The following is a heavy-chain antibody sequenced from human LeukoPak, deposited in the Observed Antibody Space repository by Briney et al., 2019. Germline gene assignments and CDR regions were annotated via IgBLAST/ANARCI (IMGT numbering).Heavy chain of an antibody. J-gene: IGHJ4*02. CDR2: INWNGGTT. CDR3: ARNSGANVYTYSFQY. V-gene: IGHV3-20*04. D-gene: IGHD1-26*01. CDR1: GLTFDDYG. Sequence: GGSLRPSCVASGLTFDDYGMSWVRQAPGKGLEWVSDINWNGGTTTYADSVKGRFTISRDNAKNSLYLQMNSLRVEDTAFYYCARNSGANVYTYSFQYWGRGTLVTVSS.